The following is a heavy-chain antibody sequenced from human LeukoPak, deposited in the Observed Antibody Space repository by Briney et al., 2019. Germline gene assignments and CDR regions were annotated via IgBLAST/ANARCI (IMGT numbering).Heavy chain of an antibody. J-gene: IGHJ4*02. V-gene: IGHV3-43*02. Sequence: GGSLRLSCAASGFTFDDYAMHWVRQAPGKGLEWVSLISGDGSSTYYADSVKGRFTISRDNSKNSLYLQMNSLRSEDTALYHCAKDIRDWGSLDYWGQGTLVTVSS. D-gene: IGHD7-27*01. CDR1: GFTFDDYA. CDR2: ISGDGSST. CDR3: AKDIRDWGSLDY.